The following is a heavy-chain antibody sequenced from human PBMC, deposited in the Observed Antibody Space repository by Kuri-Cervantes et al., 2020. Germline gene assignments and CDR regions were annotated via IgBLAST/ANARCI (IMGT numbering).Heavy chain of an antibody. J-gene: IGHJ5*02. D-gene: IGHD3-22*01. CDR1: GGSIGSGSYY. CDR2: IYYSGST. Sequence: SETLSLTCTVSGGSIGSGSYYWGWIRQPPGKGLEYIGTIYYSGSTYYNPSLKSRVTISVDTSKNQFSLKLSSVTAADTAVYYCARNPLHPYYYDSSGYYPNWFDPWGQGTLVTVSS. V-gene: IGHV4-39*01. CDR3: ARNPLHPYYYDSSGYYPNWFDP.